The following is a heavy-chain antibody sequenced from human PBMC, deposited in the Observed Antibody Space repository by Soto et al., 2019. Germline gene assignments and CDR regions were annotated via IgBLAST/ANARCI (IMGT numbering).Heavy chain of an antibody. D-gene: IGHD6-19*01. V-gene: IGHV2-5*02. J-gene: IGHJ5*02. CDR2: IYWDDDK. CDR1: GFSLSTSGVG. CDR3: SHRQPNSSGWNWFDP. Sequence: QITLKESGPTLVKPTQPLTLTCTFSGFSLSTSGVGVDWIRQPPGKALEWLALIYWDDDKRYSPSLKSRLTITQDTSKNRVVLTMTSMDPVDTATHYCSHRQPNSSGWNWFDPWGQGTLVTVSS.